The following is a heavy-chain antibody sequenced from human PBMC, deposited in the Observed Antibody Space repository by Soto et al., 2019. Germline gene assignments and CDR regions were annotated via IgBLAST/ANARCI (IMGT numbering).Heavy chain of an antibody. CDR3: ANGHYSDNVGNGGANQAVDS. J-gene: IGHJ4*02. Sequence: EVQLLQSGGGVVQPGGSLRLSCAGSGFSFNNYAMNWVRLATGTGLEWVSSISGGGTGTYSADAVRGGFTISSAKSRNTVYLEMSSLRVEDTAVYYCANGHYSDNVGNGGANQAVDSCGQGRLGTVSS. CDR2: ISGGGTGT. V-gene: IGHV3-23*01. CDR1: GFSFNNYA. D-gene: IGHD3-22*01.